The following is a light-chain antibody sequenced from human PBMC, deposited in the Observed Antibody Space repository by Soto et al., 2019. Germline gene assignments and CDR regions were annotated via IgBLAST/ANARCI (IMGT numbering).Light chain of an antibody. CDR3: QQYNSYWT. Sequence: DIHMTQSPSTLSASVGDRFTITCRASQSISSWLAWYQQKPGKAPKLLIYDASSLESGVPSRFSGSGSGTEFTLTISSLQPDDFATYYCQQYNSYWTFGQGTKVDIK. CDR2: DAS. CDR1: QSISSW. V-gene: IGKV1-5*01. J-gene: IGKJ1*01.